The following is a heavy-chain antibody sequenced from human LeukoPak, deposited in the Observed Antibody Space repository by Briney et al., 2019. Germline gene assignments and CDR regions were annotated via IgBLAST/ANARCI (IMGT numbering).Heavy chain of an antibody. CDR2: INHSGST. CDR3: ARDRAVVAPVGWFDP. Sequence: PSETLSLTCAVYGGSFSGYYWSWIRQPPGKGLEWIGEINHSGSTNYNPSLKSRVTISVDTSKNQFSLKLSSVTAADTAVYYCARDRAVVAPVGWFDPWGQGTLVTVSS. V-gene: IGHV4-34*01. CDR1: GGSFSGYY. D-gene: IGHD2-15*01. J-gene: IGHJ5*02.